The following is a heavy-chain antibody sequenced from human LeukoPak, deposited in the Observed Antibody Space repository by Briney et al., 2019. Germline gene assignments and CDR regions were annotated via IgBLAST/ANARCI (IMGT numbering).Heavy chain of an antibody. CDR3: ARANPYMEWGSRGNFDY. D-gene: IGHD3-3*01. J-gene: IGHJ4*02. Sequence: KPSETLSLTCAVYGGSFSGYYWSWIRQPPGKGLEWIGKINHSGSTNYNPSLKSRVTISVDTSKNQFSLKLSSVTAADTAVYYCARANPYMEWGSRGNFDYWGQGTLVTVSS. CDR1: GGSFSGYY. V-gene: IGHV4-34*01. CDR2: INHSGST.